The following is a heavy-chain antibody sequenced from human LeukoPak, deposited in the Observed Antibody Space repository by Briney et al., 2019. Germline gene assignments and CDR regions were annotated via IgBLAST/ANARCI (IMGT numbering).Heavy chain of an antibody. CDR1: GYSISSGYY. D-gene: IGHD3-10*01. CDR3: AIWFGTNWFDP. Sequence: SETLSLTCTVSGYSISSGYYWGWIRQPPGKGLEWIGSIYHSGSTYYNPSLKSRVTISVDTSKNQFSLKLSSVTAADTAVYYCAIWFGTNWFDPWGQGTLVTVSS. CDR2: IYHSGST. V-gene: IGHV4-38-2*02. J-gene: IGHJ5*02.